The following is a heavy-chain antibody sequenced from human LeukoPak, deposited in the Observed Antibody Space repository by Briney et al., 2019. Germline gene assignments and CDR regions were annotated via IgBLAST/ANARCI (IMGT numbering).Heavy chain of an antibody. CDR2: IKQDGSEK. D-gene: IGHD2-2*01. CDR3: ARERGKLGYCSSTSCYGAFDI. V-gene: IGHV3-7*01. CDR1: GFTFSSYW. J-gene: IGHJ3*02. Sequence: GGSLRPSCAASGFTFSSYWMSWVRQAPGKGLEWVANIKQDGSEKYYVDSVKGRFTISRDNAKNSLYLQMNSLRAEDTAVYYCARERGKLGYCSSTSCYGAFDIWGQGTMVTVSS.